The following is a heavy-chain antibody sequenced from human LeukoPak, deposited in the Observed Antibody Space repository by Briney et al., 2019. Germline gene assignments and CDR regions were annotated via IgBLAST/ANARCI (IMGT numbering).Heavy chain of an antibody. CDR2: INHSGST. V-gene: IGHV4-34*01. J-gene: IGHJ6*03. CDR3: AREVMRSSSWRSYYYYYYMDV. D-gene: IGHD6-13*01. Sequence: PSETLSLTCAVYGGSFSGYYWSWIRQPPGKGLEWIGEINHSGSTNYNPSLKSRVTISVDTSKNQFSLKLSSVTAADTAVYYCAREVMRSSSWRSYYYYYYMDVWGKGTTVTVSS. CDR1: GGSFSGYY.